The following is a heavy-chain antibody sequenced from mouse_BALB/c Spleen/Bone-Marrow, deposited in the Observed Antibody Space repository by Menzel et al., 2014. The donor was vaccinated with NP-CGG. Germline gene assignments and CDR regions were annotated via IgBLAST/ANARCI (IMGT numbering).Heavy chain of an antibody. CDR3: ARDGYDYAMDY. Sequence: VNLQESGPGLVAPSQSLSITCTVSGFSLTGYAVNWVRQPPGKGLEWLGMIWGDGSTDYNSALKSRLSISKDNSKSQVFLKMNSLQTDDTARYYCARDGYDYAMDYWGQGTSVTVSS. V-gene: IGHV2-6-7*01. D-gene: IGHD2-2*01. CDR2: IWGDGST. CDR1: GFSLTGYA. J-gene: IGHJ4*01.